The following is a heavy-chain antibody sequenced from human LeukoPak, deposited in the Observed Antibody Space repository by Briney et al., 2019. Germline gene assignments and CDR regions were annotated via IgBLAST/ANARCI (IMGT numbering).Heavy chain of an antibody. D-gene: IGHD4-17*01. CDR3: ARLNGDYGQVDY. CDR1: GGSISSSSYY. J-gene: IGHJ4*02. CDR2: IYSGGST. Sequence: ETLSLTCTVSGGSISSSSYYWGWIRQPPGKGLEWVSVIYSGGSTYYADSVKGRFTISRDNSKNTLYLQMNSLRAEDTAVYYCARLNGDYGQVDYWGQGTLVTVSS. V-gene: IGHV3-66*04.